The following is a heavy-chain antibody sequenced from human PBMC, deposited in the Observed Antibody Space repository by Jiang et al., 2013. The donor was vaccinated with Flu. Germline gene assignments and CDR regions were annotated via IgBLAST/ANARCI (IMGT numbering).Heavy chain of an antibody. CDR2: INHSGST. CDR3: YYYGSGSTDY. V-gene: IGHV4-34*01. J-gene: IGHJ4*02. CDR1: GYSITTGYY. D-gene: IGHD3-10*01. Sequence: LLKPSETLSLTCSVSGYSITTGYYWSWIRQPPGKGLEWIGEINHSGSTNYNPSLKSRVTISVDTSKNQFSLKLSSVTAADTAVCYCYYYGSGSTDYWGQGTLVTVSS.